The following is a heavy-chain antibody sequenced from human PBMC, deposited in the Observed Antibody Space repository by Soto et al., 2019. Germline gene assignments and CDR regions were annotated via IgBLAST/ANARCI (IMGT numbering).Heavy chain of an antibody. V-gene: IGHV3-48*01. Sequence: GGSLRLSCAASGFTFSSYSMNWVRQAPGKGLEWVSYISSSSSTIYYADSVKGRFTISRDNAKNSLYLQMNSLRAEDTAVYYCAKEGTGTTSYWGQGTLVTVSS. J-gene: IGHJ4*02. CDR1: GFTFSSYS. CDR3: AKEGTGTTSY. D-gene: IGHD1-7*01. CDR2: ISSSSSTI.